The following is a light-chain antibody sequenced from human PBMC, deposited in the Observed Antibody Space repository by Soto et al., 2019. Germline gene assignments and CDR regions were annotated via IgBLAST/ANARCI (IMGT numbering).Light chain of an antibody. CDR2: GDS. Sequence: QSVLTQPPSVSGAPGQRVTISCTGSSSNIGAGYDVNWYQQLPETAPKLLIFGDSNRPSGGPDRFSGSKSGTSASLVITGLQADDEADYYCQSNDNGLSGSDVFGTGTKVTVL. J-gene: IGLJ1*01. CDR3: QSNDNGLSGSDV. CDR1: SSNIGAGYD. V-gene: IGLV1-40*01.